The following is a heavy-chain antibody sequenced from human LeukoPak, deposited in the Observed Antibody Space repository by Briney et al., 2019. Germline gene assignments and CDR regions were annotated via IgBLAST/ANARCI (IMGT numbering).Heavy chain of an antibody. CDR1: GGSLSSSSYY. V-gene: IGHV4-39*07. J-gene: IGHJ4*02. D-gene: IGHD6-13*01. CDR2: IYYSGST. CDR3: ARGLIAAAGVTANIDY. Sequence: SETLSLTRTVSGGSLSSSSYYWGWVRQPPGKGLEWVGSIYYSGSTYYNPSLKSRVTISVDTSKNQLSLKLSSVTAADTAVYYCARGLIAAAGVTANIDYWGQGTLVTVSS.